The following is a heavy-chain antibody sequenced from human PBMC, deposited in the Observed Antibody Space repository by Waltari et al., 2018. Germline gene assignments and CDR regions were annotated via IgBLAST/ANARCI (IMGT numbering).Heavy chain of an antibody. Sequence: EVQLVESGGGLIQPGGSLRLSCAASGFTVSSNYLSWVRQAPGKGREWCSVIYSGGRTYYADAVKGRFTISRDNSKNTLYLQMNSLRAEDTAVYYCAREVVGAYDYWGQGTLVTVSS. CDR1: GFTVSSNY. CDR2: IYSGGRT. D-gene: IGHD1-26*01. V-gene: IGHV3-53*01. CDR3: AREVVGAYDY. J-gene: IGHJ4*02.